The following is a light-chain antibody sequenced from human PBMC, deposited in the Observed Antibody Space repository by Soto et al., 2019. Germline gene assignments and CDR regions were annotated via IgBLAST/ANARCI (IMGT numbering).Light chain of an antibody. J-gene: IGLJ1*01. Sequence: QSVLTQPPSASGTPGQRVTISCSGGSSNIGTNAVNWYQQLPGTAPKLLVYNNNQRPSGGPVRFSGSKSGTTASLAISGLQSEDEADYYCAAWDDRLNRYVFGTGTKVTVL. V-gene: IGLV1-44*01. CDR2: NNN. CDR3: AAWDDRLNRYV. CDR1: SSNIGTNA.